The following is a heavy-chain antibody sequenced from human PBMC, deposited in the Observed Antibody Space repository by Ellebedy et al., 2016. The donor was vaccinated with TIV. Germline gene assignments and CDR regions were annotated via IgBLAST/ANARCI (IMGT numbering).Heavy chain of an antibody. CDR1: GGSISSGGYS. CDR3: ATGPNQDFFDY. Sequence: MPSETLSLTCAVSGGSISSGGYSWSWIRQPPGKGLEWIGYIYHSGSTYYNPSLKSRVTISVDRSKNQFSLKLSSVTAADTAVYYCATGPNQDFFDYWGQGTLVTVSS. CDR2: IYHSGST. D-gene: IGHD3-9*01. J-gene: IGHJ4*02. V-gene: IGHV4-30-2*01.